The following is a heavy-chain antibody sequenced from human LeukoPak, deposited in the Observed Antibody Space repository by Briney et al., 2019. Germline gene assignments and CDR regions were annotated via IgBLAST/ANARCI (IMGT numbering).Heavy chain of an antibody. V-gene: IGHV4-39*01. CDR3: ARRYYAFWSGIGYFDY. Sequence: KPSETLSLTCTVSGGSISSSSYYWGWIRQPPGKGLEWIGSIYYSGSTYYNPSLKSRVTISVDTSKNQFSLKLSSVTAADTAVYYCARRYYAFWSGIGYFDYWGQGTLVTVSS. D-gene: IGHD3-3*01. CDR2: IYYSGST. CDR1: GGSISSSSYY. J-gene: IGHJ4*02.